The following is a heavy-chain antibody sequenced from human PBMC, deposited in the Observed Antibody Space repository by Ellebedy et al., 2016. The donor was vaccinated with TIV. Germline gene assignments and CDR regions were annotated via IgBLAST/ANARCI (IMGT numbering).Heavy chain of an antibody. V-gene: IGHV4-38-2*02. CDR2: IYHVGGT. J-gene: IGHJ4*02. CDR1: NYSISSGSY. Sequence: SETLSLTCTVSNYSISSGSYWGWIRQPPGKGLEWIGSIYHVGGTYYNLSLKSRVAISVDTSNHQLYLKLSSVTATDTAVYYCASGYYDTLTGSTGGDFDSWGQGTLVTVSS. D-gene: IGHD3-9*01. CDR3: ASGYYDTLTGSTGGDFDS.